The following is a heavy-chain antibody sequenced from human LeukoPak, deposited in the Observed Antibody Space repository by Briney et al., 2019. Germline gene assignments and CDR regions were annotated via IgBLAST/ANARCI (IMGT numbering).Heavy chain of an antibody. Sequence: GGSLRLSCATSGLNFNNAWMSWVRQAPGKGLEWGGRIKSNTDGGTTDYAAPVKDRFIISRDDSKNTVYLEMNRLQTEDTAVYYCITDPGAWAPIWGQGTMVTVSS. CDR2: IKSNTDGGTT. D-gene: IGHD1-26*01. J-gene: IGHJ3*02. CDR1: GLNFNNAW. V-gene: IGHV3-15*01. CDR3: ITDPGAWAPI.